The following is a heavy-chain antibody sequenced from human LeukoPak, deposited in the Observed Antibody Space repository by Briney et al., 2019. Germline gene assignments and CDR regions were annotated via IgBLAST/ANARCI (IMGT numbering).Heavy chain of an antibody. CDR2: IIPIFGTA. V-gene: IGHV1-69*05. Sequence: ASVKVSCKASGGTFSSHAISWVRQAPGQGLEWMGGIIPIFGTANYAQKFQGRVTITTDESTSTAYMELSSLRSEDTAVYYCARVGGSYDGLWDYWGQGTLVTVSS. CDR1: GGTFSSHA. J-gene: IGHJ4*02. CDR3: ARVGGSYDGLWDY. D-gene: IGHD1-26*01.